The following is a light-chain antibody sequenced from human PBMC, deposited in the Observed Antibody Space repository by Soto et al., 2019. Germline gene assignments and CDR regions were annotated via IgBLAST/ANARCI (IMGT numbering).Light chain of an antibody. CDR1: QSISSNY. CDR2: GAS. J-gene: IGKJ1*01. CDR3: HQYGSAPAWT. V-gene: IGKV3-20*01. Sequence: EIVLTQSPGTLSLFPGERATLSCRASQSISSNYLAWYQHKPGQAPRLLIHGASNRATGIPDRFSGAGSATDFTLTISRLEPEDFAVYYCHQYGSAPAWTFGQGTKVEIK.